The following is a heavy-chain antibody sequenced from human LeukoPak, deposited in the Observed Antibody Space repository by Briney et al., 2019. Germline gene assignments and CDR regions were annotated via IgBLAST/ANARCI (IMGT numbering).Heavy chain of an antibody. CDR1: GFIFSRHG. D-gene: IGHD6-6*01. CDR2: ISSDGSNK. J-gene: IGHJ4*02. CDR3: DPHDSSSHF. V-gene: IGHV3-30*19. Sequence: PGTSLRLSCAASGFIFSRHGMHWVRQAPGKGMEWVAFISSDGSNKYCADSVKGRFTISRDNSKNTLYLQMNSLRDEDTAVYYCDPHDSSSHFWGQGTLVTVSS.